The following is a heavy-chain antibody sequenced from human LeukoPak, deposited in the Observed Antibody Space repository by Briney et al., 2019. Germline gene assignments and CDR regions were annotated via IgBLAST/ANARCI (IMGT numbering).Heavy chain of an antibody. Sequence: SETLSLTCAVYGGSFSGYYWSWIRQPPGKGLEWIGEINHSGSTNYNPSLKSRVTISVDTSKNQFSLRLSSVTAAGTAVYCCARGGFGVNRFDYWGQGTLVTVSS. CDR1: GGSFSGYY. V-gene: IGHV4-34*01. CDR2: INHSGST. D-gene: IGHD3-10*01. CDR3: ARGGFGVNRFDY. J-gene: IGHJ4*02.